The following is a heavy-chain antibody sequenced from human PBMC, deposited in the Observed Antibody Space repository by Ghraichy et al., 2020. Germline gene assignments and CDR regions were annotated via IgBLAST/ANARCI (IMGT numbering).Heavy chain of an antibody. CDR1: GFTFSGYW. CDR3: ARATTSAFDI. J-gene: IGHJ3*02. Sequence: GGSLRLSCAASGFTFSGYWMHWVRQAPGKGLVWVSRIKSDGSSTTYADSVKGRFTISRDNAKNTLYLQMNSLRVEDTAVYYCARATTSAFDIWGQGTMVTVSS. D-gene: IGHD2/OR15-2a*01. CDR2: IKSDGSST. V-gene: IGHV3-74*01.